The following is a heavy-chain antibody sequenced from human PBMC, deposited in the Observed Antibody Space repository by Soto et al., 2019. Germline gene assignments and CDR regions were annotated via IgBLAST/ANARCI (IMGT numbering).Heavy chain of an antibody. D-gene: IGHD4-17*01. J-gene: IGHJ3*01. Sequence: GGSLRLSCAASGSTFTTYAMSWVRQAPGKGLEWVSAISGSGDGTFYADSVKGRFTISRDNSKNTLYLQMNGLRTEDTAVYYCAHPRGYGVFDAYDFWGQGTMVTVSS. CDR3: AHPRGYGVFDAYDF. V-gene: IGHV3-23*01. CDR1: GSTFTTYA. CDR2: ISGSGDGT.